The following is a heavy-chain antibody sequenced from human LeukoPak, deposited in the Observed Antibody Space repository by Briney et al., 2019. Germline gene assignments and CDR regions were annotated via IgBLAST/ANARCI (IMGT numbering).Heavy chain of an antibody. CDR1: GYTFTGYY. CDR3: AIXXGIRVPAAPLDY. Sequence: ASVKVSCKASGYTFTGYYMHWVRQAPGQGLEWMGWINPNSGGTNYAQKFQGRVTMTRDTSISTAYMELSRLRSDDTAVYYCAIXXGIRVPAAPLDYWGQGTLVTVSS. V-gene: IGHV1-2*02. CDR2: INPNSGGT. J-gene: IGHJ4*02. D-gene: IGHD2-2*01.